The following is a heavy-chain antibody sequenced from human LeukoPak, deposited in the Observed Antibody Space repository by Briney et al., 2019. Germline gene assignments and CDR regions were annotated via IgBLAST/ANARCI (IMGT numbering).Heavy chain of an antibody. V-gene: IGHV3-9*01. D-gene: IGHD6-13*01. CDR1: GFTFDDYA. J-gene: IGHJ6*03. Sequence: GGSLRLSCAASGFTFDDYAMHWVRQAPGKGLEWVSGISWNSGSIGYADSVKGRFTISRDNSKNTLYLQMNSLRAEDTAVYYCAKDQGIAARPYYMDVWGKGTTVTVSS. CDR3: AKDQGIAARPYYMDV. CDR2: ISWNSGSI.